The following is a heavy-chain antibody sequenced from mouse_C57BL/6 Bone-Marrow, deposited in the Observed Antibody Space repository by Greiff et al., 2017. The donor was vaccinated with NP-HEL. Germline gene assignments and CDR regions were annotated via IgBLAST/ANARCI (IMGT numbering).Heavy chain of an antibody. CDR1: GFTFSSYG. Sequence: EVQLVESGGDLVKPGGSLKLSCAASGFTFSSYGMSWVRQTPDKRLEWVATISSGGSYTYYPDSVKGRFTISRDNAKNTLYLQMSSLKSEDTAMYYCARRSQYFDVWGTGTTVTVSS. V-gene: IGHV5-6*01. CDR2: ISSGGSYT. CDR3: ARRSQYFDV. J-gene: IGHJ1*03.